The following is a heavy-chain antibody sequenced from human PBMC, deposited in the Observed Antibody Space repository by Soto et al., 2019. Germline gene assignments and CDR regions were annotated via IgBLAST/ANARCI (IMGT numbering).Heavy chain of an antibody. CDR2: IYYSGST. Sequence: SETLSLTCTVSGGSISSGDYYWSWIRQPPGKGLEWIGYIYYSGSTYYNPSLKSRVTISVDTSKNQFSLKLSSVTAADTAVYYCGRGGRIAARRSYCYCGMDVWGPGATVTVSS. D-gene: IGHD6-6*01. CDR1: GGSISSGDYY. V-gene: IGHV4-30-4*01. CDR3: GRGGRIAARRSYCYCGMDV. J-gene: IGHJ6*02.